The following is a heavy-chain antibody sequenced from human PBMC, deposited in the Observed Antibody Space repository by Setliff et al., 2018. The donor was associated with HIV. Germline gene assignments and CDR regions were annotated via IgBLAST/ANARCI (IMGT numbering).Heavy chain of an antibody. Sequence: AGGSLRLSCEMSGFIFKDYGMNWVRQAPGKGLEWVAFIRYDGSKKYYADSVKGRITISRDNSKNTLYLQMNSLRAEDTAVYYCARDRAESYYYYYYYMDVWGKGTTVTVSS. D-gene: IGHD3-10*01. CDR1: GFIFKDYG. CDR3: ARDRAESYYYYYYYMDV. J-gene: IGHJ6*03. V-gene: IGHV3-30*02. CDR2: IRYDGSKK.